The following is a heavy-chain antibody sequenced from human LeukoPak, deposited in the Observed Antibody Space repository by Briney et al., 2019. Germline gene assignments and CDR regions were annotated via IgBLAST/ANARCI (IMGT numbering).Heavy chain of an antibody. V-gene: IGHV3-66*01. Sequence: GGSLRLSCAASGFTVSSNYLSWVCQAPGKGLEWVSTIYSGGSTYYADSVTGRFTISRDNSKNTLYLQMNSLRAEDTAVYYCARDGAVLTGYYDYWGQGTLVTVSS. J-gene: IGHJ4*02. CDR1: GFTVSSNY. D-gene: IGHD3-9*01. CDR3: ARDGAVLTGYYDY. CDR2: IYSGGST.